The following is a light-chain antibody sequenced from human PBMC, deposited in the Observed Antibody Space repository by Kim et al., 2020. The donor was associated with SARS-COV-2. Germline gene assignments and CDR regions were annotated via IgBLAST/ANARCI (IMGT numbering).Light chain of an antibody. Sequence: DIQMTQSPSSLSASVGDRVTITCRASQSISSYLNWYQQKPGKAPKLLIYAASSLQSGVPSRFSGSGSGTDFTLTISSLQPEYFATYYCQQSYSTPRMYTFGQGTKLE. CDR3: QQSYSTPRMYT. CDR1: QSISSY. V-gene: IGKV1-39*01. J-gene: IGKJ2*01. CDR2: AAS.